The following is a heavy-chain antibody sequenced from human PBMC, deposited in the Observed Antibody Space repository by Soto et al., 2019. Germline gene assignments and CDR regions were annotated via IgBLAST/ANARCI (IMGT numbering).Heavy chain of an antibody. CDR3: ASGIQLWLRRINNGYSG. CDR1: GGTFSTYA. J-gene: IGHJ4*02. Sequence: QVQLVQSGAEVKKPESSVKVSCKAPGGTFSTYAISWVRQAPGQGLEWMGGIIPMFGTANYAQRFQDRVTIPADESTNTVYMALSSLRSEGTTVYFCASGIQLWLRRINNGYSGWGQGTLVTVSS. D-gene: IGHD5-18*01. CDR2: IIPMFGTA. V-gene: IGHV1-69*12.